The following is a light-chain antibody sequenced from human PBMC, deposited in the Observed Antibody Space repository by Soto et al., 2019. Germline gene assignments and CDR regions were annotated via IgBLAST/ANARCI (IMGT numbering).Light chain of an antibody. V-gene: IGKV1-39*01. J-gene: IGKJ5*01. CDR1: QSINNF. Sequence: DIQMTQSPSSLSASVGDRVTITCRASQSINNFLNWYQQKPGKAPKVLIYGTSTLQSGVPSRFSGSGSGKEFNLTISSLQPEDFATYYCQQSYSAPSITFGQGTRLEIK. CDR2: GTS. CDR3: QQSYSAPSIT.